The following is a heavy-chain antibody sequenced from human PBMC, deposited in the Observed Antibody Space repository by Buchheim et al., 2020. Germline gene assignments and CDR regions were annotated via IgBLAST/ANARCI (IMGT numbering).Heavy chain of an antibody. V-gene: IGHV3-11*06. D-gene: IGHD2-8*01. CDR2: ISDSSSYT. Sequence: QVQLVESGGGLVKPGGSLRLSCAASGFAFSDYYMNWIRLAPGKGLEWVSYISDSSSYTKYSDSVKDRFTISRDNAKTSLYLQMNSLRAEDTAVYFCVRGGGYCTTTSCHRALNWFDPWGQGTL. CDR1: GFAFSDYY. CDR3: VRGGGYCTTTSCHRALNWFDP. J-gene: IGHJ5*02.